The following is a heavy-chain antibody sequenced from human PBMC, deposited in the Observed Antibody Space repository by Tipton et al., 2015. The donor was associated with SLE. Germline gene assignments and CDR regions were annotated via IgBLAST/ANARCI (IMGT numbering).Heavy chain of an antibody. V-gene: IGHV3-21*03. J-gene: IGHJ4*02. CDR1: GFTFSSYS. CDR2: ISSSSSYI. D-gene: IGHD3-9*01. CDR3: ARDPHPLTGYYPDFDY. Sequence: SLRLSCAASGFTFSSYSMNWVRQAPGKGLEWVSSISSSSSYIYYADSVKGRFTISRDNAKNSLYLQMNSLRAEDTAVYYCARDPHPLTGYYPDFDYWGQGTLVSVS.